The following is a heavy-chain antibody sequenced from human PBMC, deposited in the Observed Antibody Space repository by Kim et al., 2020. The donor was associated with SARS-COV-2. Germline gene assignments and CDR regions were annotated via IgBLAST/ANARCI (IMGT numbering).Heavy chain of an antibody. Sequence: LSLTCAASGFTFDDYAMHWVRQAPGKGLEWVSGISWNSGSIGYADSVKGRFTISRDNAKNSLYLQMNSLRAEDTALYYCAKDLNYYGSGSYYNVIGYWGQGTLVTVSS. CDR3: AKDLNYYGSGSYYNVIGY. D-gene: IGHD3-10*01. J-gene: IGHJ4*02. V-gene: IGHV3-9*01. CDR2: ISWNSGSI. CDR1: GFTFDDYA.